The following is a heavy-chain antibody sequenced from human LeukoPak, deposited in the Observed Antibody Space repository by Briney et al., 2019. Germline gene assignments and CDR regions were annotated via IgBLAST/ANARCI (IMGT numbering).Heavy chain of an antibody. J-gene: IGHJ6*04. CDR1: GFTFSSYA. CDR2: ISGSGTST. Sequence: PGGSLRLSCTASGFTFSSYAMHWVRQAPGKGLEWVSGISGSGTSTYYADSVKGRFTISRDNSKNTLFVQMNSLRAEDTAVYYCAELGITMIGGVWGKGTTVTISS. CDR3: AELGITMIGGV. D-gene: IGHD3-10*02. V-gene: IGHV3-23*01.